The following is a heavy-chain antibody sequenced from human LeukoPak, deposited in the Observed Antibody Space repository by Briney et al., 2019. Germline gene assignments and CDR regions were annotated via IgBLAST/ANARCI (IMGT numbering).Heavy chain of an antibody. CDR1: GFTFSSYG. CDR3: AKDGRDGYNYFDY. CDR2: IWYDGSNK. D-gene: IGHD5-24*01. J-gene: IGHJ4*02. Sequence: PGGSLRLSCAASGFTFSSYGMHWVRQAPGKGLEWVAVIWYDGSNKYYADPVKGRFTISRDNSKNTLYLQMNSLRAEDTAVYYCAKDGRDGYNYFDYWGQGTLVTVSS. V-gene: IGHV3-33*06.